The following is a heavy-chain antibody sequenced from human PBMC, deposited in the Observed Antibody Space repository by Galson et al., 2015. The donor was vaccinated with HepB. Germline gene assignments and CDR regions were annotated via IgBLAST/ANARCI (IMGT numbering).Heavy chain of an antibody. Sequence: SVKVSCKASGYTFTSYGISWVRQAPGQGLEWMGWISAYNGNTNYAQKLQGRVTMTTDTSTNTAYMELRSLRSDDTAVYYCARDRPGMDYYDSSGYLDYWGQGTLVTVSS. V-gene: IGHV1-18*01. CDR1: GYTFTSYG. J-gene: IGHJ4*02. CDR3: ARDRPGMDYYDSSGYLDY. D-gene: IGHD3-22*01. CDR2: ISAYNGNT.